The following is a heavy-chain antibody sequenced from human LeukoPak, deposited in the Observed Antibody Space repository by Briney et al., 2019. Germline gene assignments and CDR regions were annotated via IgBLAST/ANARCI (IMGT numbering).Heavy chain of an antibody. J-gene: IGHJ4*02. V-gene: IGHV3-69-1*01. CDR1: GFTFSSYG. Sequence: GGSLRLSCAASGFTFSSYGMHWVRQAPGKGLEWVSSISSSSTIYYADSVKGRFTISRDNAKNSLYLQMNSLRAEDTAVYYCAKVAVVLNYFDYWGQGTLVTVSS. D-gene: IGHD6-19*01. CDR2: ISSSSTI. CDR3: AKVAVVLNYFDY.